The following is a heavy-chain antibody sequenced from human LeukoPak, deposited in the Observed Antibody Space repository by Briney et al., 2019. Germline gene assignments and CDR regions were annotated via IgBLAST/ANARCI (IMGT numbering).Heavy chain of an antibody. CDR2: IIPIFGTT. Sequence: SVKVSCKASGGTFSSYTISWVRQAPGQGREWMGGIIPIFGTTNYAQKFQGRVSITADKSTSTTYMQLSSLRSEDTAVYYCARSRFPYYRLSRTDYYYMDVWAKGTTVTVSS. D-gene: IGHD3-10*01. V-gene: IGHV1-69*06. CDR1: GGTFSSYT. J-gene: IGHJ6*03. CDR3: ARSRFPYYRLSRTDYYYMDV.